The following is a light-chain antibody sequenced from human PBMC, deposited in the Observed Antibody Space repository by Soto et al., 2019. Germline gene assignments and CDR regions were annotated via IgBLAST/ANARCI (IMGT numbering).Light chain of an antibody. CDR2: GNS. Sequence: QSVLTQPPSVSGAPGQRVTISCTGSSSNIGAGYDVHWYQQLPGTAPKLLIYGNSNRPSGVPDRFSGSKSGTSASLANTGLQAEDEADYYCQSYDSCLSVGFGGGTKLTVL. CDR3: QSYDSCLSVG. V-gene: IGLV1-40*01. CDR1: SSNIGAGYD. J-gene: IGLJ2*01.